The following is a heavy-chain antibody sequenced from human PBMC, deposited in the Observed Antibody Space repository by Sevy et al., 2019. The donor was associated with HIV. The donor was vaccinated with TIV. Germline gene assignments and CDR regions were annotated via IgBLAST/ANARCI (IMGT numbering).Heavy chain of an antibody. CDR3: AREGCTKPHDY. D-gene: IGHD2-8*01. CDR1: GFTFSKYS. V-gene: IGHV3-23*01. CDR2: LSFGCGER. Sequence: GESLKISCAASGFTFSKYSMSWVRQPPGKGLEWVSTLSFGCGERNYADSVKDRFTISRDNSKSSVYLQMNNLRPEDTAVYFCAREGCTKPHDYWGQGTLVTVSS. J-gene: IGHJ4*02.